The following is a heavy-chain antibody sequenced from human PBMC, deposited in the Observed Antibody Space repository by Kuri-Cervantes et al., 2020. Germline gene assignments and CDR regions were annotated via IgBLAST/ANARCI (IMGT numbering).Heavy chain of an antibody. J-gene: IGHJ6*02. CDR3: TTGRRWELLPYYYYGMDV. V-gene: IGHV3-15*01. CDR2: IKSKTDGGTT. CDR1: RFTFSNAW. D-gene: IGHD1-26*01. Sequence: GGSLRLSCAASRFTFSNAWMSWVRQAPGKGLEWVGRIKSKTDGGTTDYAAPVKGRFTISRDDSKNTLYLQMNSLKTEDTAVYYCTTGRRWELLPYYYYGMDVWGQGTTVTVSS.